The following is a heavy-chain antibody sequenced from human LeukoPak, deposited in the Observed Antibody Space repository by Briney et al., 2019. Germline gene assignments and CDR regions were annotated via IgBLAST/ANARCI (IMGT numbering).Heavy chain of an antibody. V-gene: IGHV4-4*07. D-gene: IGHD6-6*01. CDR3: ARDEYSSSSFDY. Sequence: SETLSLTCTVSGGSISSYYWSWIRQPAGKGLEWIGRIYTSGSTNYNPSLKSQVTMSVDTSKNQFSLKLSSVTAADTAVYYCARDEYSSSSFDYWGQGTLVTVSS. CDR2: IYTSGST. CDR1: GGSISSYY. J-gene: IGHJ4*02.